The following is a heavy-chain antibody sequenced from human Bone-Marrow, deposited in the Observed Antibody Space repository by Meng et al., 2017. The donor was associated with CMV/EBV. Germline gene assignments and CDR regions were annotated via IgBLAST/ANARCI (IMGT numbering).Heavy chain of an antibody. D-gene: IGHD3-3*01. CDR2: ISAYNGNT. CDR3: ARDPYDFRFFEWRYFDY. V-gene: IGHV1-18*01. J-gene: IGHJ4*02. CDR1: GYTFTSYG. Sequence: SVKVSCKASGYTFTSYGISWVRQAPGQGLEWMGWISAYNGNTNYAQQLQGRVTMTTDTSTSIAYMELRSLRSDDTAVYYCARDPYDFRFFEWRYFDYWGQGTLVTVSS.